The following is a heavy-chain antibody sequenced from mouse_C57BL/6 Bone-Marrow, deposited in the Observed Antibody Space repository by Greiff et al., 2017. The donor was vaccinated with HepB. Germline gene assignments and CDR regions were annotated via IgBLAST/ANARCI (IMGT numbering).Heavy chain of an antibody. J-gene: IGHJ1*03. CDR2: SRNKANDYTT. CDR1: GFTFSDFY. CDR3: ARDAGGSSSGLWYVDV. V-gene: IGHV7-1*01. D-gene: IGHD1-1*01. Sequence: EVKVVESGGGLVQSGRSLRLSCATSGFTFSDFYMEWVRQAPGKGLEWIAASRNKANDYTTEYSASVKGRFIVSRDTSQSILYLQMNALRAEDTAIYYCARDAGGSSSGLWYVDVWGTGTTVTVSS.